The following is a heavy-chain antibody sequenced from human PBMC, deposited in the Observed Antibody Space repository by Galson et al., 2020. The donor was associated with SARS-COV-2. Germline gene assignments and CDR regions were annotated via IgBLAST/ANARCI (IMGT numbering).Heavy chain of an antibody. CDR2: ISGSGGST. J-gene: IGHJ5*02. D-gene: IGHD4-4*01. V-gene: IGHV3-23*01. Sequence: GGSLRLSCAASGFTFSSYAMNWVHQAPGKGLEWVSVISGSGGSTYYADSVKGRFTISRDNSKNTLFLRMNSLRAEDTAVYYCAKGPPGNYVNWFDPWGQGTLVTVSS. CDR1: GFTFSSYA. CDR3: AKGPPGNYVNWFDP.